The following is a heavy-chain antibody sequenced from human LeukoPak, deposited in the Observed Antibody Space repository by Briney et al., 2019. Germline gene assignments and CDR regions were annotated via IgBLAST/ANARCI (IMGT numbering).Heavy chain of an antibody. Sequence: SETLSLTCTVSGGSISSYYWSWIRQPPGKGLEWIGYIYYSGSTNYNPSLKSRVTISVDTSKNQFSLKLSSVTAADTAVYYCAREGSSGWWGDFDYWGQGTLVTVSS. CDR2: IYYSGST. V-gene: IGHV4-59*01. CDR1: GGSISSYY. J-gene: IGHJ4*02. CDR3: AREGSSGWWGDFDY. D-gene: IGHD6-19*01.